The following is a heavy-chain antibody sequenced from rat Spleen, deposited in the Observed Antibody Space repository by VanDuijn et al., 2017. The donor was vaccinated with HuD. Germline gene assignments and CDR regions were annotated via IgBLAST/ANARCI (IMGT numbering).Heavy chain of an antibody. CDR1: GFTFSDYY. CDR2: ISFDGGST. Sequence: EVQLVASDGGLVQPGRSLKLSCAASGFTFSDYYMAWVRQAPTKGLEWVASISFDGGSTYYRDSVKGRFTISRDNAKSSLYLQMDSLRSADTATYYCATWDGGYVMDAWGQGASVTVSS. D-gene: IGHD1-11*01. V-gene: IGHV5-20*01. J-gene: IGHJ4*01. CDR3: ATWDGGYVMDA.